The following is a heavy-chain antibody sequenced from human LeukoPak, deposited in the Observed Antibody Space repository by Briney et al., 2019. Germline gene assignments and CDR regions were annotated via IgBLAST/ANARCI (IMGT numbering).Heavy chain of an antibody. CDR1: AGTFSSYA. CDR2: IIPIFGTA. V-gene: IGHV1-69*01. D-gene: IGHD3-22*01. J-gene: IGHJ4*02. Sequence: GSSVKVSCKASAGTFSSYAISWLRQAPGRGLEWMGGIIPIFGTANYAQKFQGSDTITAEEYTSTAYMELRSLRSEDTAVYYCERGYDSSGYSYYYWGQGTLVTVSS. CDR3: ERGYDSSGYSYYY.